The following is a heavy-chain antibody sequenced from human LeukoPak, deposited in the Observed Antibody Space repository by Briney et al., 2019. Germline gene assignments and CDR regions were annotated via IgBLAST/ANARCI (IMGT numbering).Heavy chain of an antibody. D-gene: IGHD1-20*01. J-gene: IGHJ4*02. CDR2: INHSGST. V-gene: IGHV4-34*01. CDR3: ARGITGTF. Sequence: SETLSLTCAVYGGSFSGYYWSWIRQPPGKGLEWIGEINHSGSTNYNPSLKSRVTMSVDTSKNQFSLKLSSVTAADTAVYYCARGITGTFWGQGTLVTVSS. CDR1: GGSFSGYY.